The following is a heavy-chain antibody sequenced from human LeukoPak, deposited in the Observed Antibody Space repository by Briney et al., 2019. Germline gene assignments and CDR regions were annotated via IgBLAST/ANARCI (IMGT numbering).Heavy chain of an antibody. V-gene: IGHV3-7*01. D-gene: IGHD3-3*01. J-gene: IGHJ4*02. CDR3: ARGRGYPIWFFDY. CDR1: GFTFSTFW. Sequence: GGSLRLSCAASGFTFSTFWMSWLRQAPGKGLEWVANIKEDGSEKYYVDSVKGPFTISRDNAKNSLYLQMNSLRAEDTAVYYCARGRGYPIWFFDYWGQGTLVTVSS. CDR2: IKEDGSEK.